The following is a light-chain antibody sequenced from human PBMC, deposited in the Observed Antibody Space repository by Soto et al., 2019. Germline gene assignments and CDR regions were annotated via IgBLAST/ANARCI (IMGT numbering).Light chain of an antibody. J-gene: IGLJ3*02. V-gene: IGLV8-61*01. CDR3: VLYMGSGISNWV. CDR2: STN. CDR1: SGSVSTSYY. Sequence: QAVVTQEPSFSVSPGGTVTLTCGLSSGSVSTSYYPSWYQQTPGQAPRTLIYSTNTRSSGVPDRFSGSILGNKAALTITGAQADDESEYYCVLYMGSGISNWVFGGGTKVTVL.